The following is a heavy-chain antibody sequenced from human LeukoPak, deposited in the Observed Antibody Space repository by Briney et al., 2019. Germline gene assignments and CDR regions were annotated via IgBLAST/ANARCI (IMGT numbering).Heavy chain of an antibody. J-gene: IGHJ4*02. Sequence: SETLSLTCTVSGGSISSSSYYWGWIRQPPGKGLEWIGSIYYSGSTYYNPSLKSRVTISVDTSKNQFSLKLSSVTAADTAVYYCARAKTFTILKYSSLKGVDYWGQGTLVTVSS. V-gene: IGHV4-39*01. D-gene: IGHD6-19*01. CDR1: GGSISSSSYY. CDR2: IYYSGST. CDR3: ARAKTFTILKYSSLKGVDY.